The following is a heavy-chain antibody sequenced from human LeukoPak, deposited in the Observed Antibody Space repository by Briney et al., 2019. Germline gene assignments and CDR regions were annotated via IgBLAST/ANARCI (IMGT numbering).Heavy chain of an antibody. V-gene: IGHV4-4*02. J-gene: IGHJ5*02. CDR1: GDSISTNHW. CDR2: VYHSGST. CDR3: ARGSPRDYDSSGYYYGLDP. Sequence: PSEALSLTCAVSGDSISTNHWWSWVRQPPGKGLEWIGEVYHSGSTNYNPSLKSRVTISVDTSKNQFSLKLSSVTAADTAVYYCARGSPRDYDSSGYYYGLDPWGQGTLVVVSS. D-gene: IGHD3-22*01.